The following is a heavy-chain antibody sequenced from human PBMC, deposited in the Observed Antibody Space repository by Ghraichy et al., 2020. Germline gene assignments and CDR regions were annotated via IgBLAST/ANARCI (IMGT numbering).Heavy chain of an antibody. Sequence: SETLSLTCAVYGESFSGYYWSWIRQPPGKGLEWIGEINHSGSTNYSPSLKSRVTISVDTSKNQFSLKLSSVTAADTAVYYCARVALYLPYGMDVWGQGTTVTVSS. J-gene: IGHJ6*02. CDR3: ARVALYLPYGMDV. CDR1: GESFSGYY. V-gene: IGHV4-34*01. CDR2: INHSGST. D-gene: IGHD3-10*01.